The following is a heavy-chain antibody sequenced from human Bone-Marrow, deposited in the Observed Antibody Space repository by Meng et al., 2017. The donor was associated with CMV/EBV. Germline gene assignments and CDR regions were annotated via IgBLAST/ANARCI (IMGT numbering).Heavy chain of an antibody. J-gene: IGHJ6*02. CDR2: INPSKDAT. CDR1: GYTYTGYF. D-gene: IGHD3-22*01. V-gene: IGHV1-2*02. CDR3: ARTTWKSRFLVVITAGPLFGPMDV. Sequence: ASVKVSCKASGYTYTGYFMHWVRQAPGQGLEWMGWINPSKDATKYAQKFQGRITMTSDTSTSTVFLDLSRLRFDDTAVYYCARTTWKSRFLVVITAGPLFGPMDVWGQGTTVTVSS.